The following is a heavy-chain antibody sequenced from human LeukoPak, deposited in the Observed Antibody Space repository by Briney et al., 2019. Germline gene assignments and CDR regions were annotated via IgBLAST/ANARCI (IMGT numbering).Heavy chain of an antibody. J-gene: IGHJ6*02. V-gene: IGHV1-18*01. CDR3: ARRGRAAAGPPYYYYYGMDV. CDR1: GYTFTSYG. Sequence: ASVKVSCTASGYTFTSYGISWVRQAPGQGLEWMGWISAYNGNTNYAQKLQGRVTMTTDTSTSTAYMELRSLRSDDTAVYYCARRGRAAAGPPYYYYYGMDVWGQGTTVTVSS. D-gene: IGHD6-13*01. CDR2: ISAYNGNT.